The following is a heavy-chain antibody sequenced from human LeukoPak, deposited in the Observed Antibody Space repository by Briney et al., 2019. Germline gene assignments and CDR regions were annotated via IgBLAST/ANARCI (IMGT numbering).Heavy chain of an antibody. V-gene: IGHV1-46*01. CDR1: GYTFTSYY. D-gene: IGHD6-19*01. CDR2: INPSGGST. J-gene: IGHJ4*02. CDR3: ARALYIAVAGLVLDY. Sequence: ASVKVSCKASGYTFTSYYMHWVRQAPGQGLEWMGIINPSGGSTSYAQKFQGRVTMTRDTSTSTVYMELSSLRSEDTAVYYCARALYIAVAGLVLDYWGQGTLVTVSS.